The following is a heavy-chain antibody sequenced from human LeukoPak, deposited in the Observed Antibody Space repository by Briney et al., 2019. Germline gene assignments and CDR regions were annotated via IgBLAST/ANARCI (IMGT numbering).Heavy chain of an antibody. Sequence: GGSLRLSCAASGFTFTMFGMNWVRQAPGKGLEWVSYIDARSGIVYYADSVQGRFTISRDNAKNSLYLQMNSLTAEDTAVYYCARDYTYCSGSRCYDRFDYWGQGIRVTVSS. CDR2: IDARSGIV. CDR3: ARDYTYCSGSRCYDRFDY. V-gene: IGHV3-48*04. D-gene: IGHD2-15*01. J-gene: IGHJ4*02. CDR1: GFTFTMFG.